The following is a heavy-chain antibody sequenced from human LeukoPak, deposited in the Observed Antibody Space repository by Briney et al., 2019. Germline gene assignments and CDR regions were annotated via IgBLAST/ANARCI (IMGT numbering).Heavy chain of an antibody. CDR1: GFIFSSYN. D-gene: IGHD3-22*01. CDR3: AGSGYPEGLDF. V-gene: IGHV3-33*01. CDR2: IWYDGSNI. Sequence: GGSLRLSRAASGFIFSSYNMHWVRQAPGKGLEWVAIIWYDGSNIYYADSVKGRFTISRDNAKKTLYLQMNSLRAEDTAVYYCAGSGYPEGLDFWGQGTLVTVSS. J-gene: IGHJ4*02.